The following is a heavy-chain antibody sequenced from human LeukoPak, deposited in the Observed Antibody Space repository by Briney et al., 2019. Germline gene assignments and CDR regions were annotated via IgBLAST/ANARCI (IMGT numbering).Heavy chain of an antibody. V-gene: IGHV6-1*01. CDR3: AREYLGGYLIY. CDR1: GESVSSNNAA. CDR2: TYYRSKLFN. J-gene: IGHJ4*02. D-gene: IGHD3-16*02. Sequence: SQTLSLTCAISGESVSSNNAAWTWIRQSPSRGLEWLGRTYYRSKLFNDYAVSVKSRITINPDTSKNQFFLQLNSVTPEDTAVYYCAREYLGGYLIYWGQGTLVTVSS.